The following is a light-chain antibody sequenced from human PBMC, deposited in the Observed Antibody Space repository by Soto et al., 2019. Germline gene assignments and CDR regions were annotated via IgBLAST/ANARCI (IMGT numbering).Light chain of an antibody. J-gene: IGKJ1*01. CDR3: QQYGSSQQT. CDR2: GAS. CDR1: QRVSSSY. V-gene: IGKV3-20*01. Sequence: EIVWTQSPGTLSLSPGERATLSCRASQRVSSSYLAWYQQKPGQAPRLLIYGASSRATGIPDRFSGSGSGTDFTLTISRLEPEDFAVYYCQQYGSSQQTFGQGTKVEIK.